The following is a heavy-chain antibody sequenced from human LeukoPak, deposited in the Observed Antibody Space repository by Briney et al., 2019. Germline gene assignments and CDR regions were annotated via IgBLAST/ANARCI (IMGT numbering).Heavy chain of an antibody. J-gene: IGHJ3*02. Sequence: ASVKVSCKASGYTFTSYGISWVRQAPGQGLEWMGWISAYNGNTNYAQKLQGRVTMTTDTSTSTAYRELRSLRSDDTAVYYFARDNPWVTAMFTDAFDIWGQGTMVTVSS. CDR1: GYTFTSYG. D-gene: IGHD5-18*01. CDR2: ISAYNGNT. CDR3: ARDNPWVTAMFTDAFDI. V-gene: IGHV1-18*01.